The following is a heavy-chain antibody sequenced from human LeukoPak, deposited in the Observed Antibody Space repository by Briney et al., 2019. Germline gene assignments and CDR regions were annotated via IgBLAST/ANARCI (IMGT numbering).Heavy chain of an antibody. D-gene: IGHD3-3*01. CDR3: ARGVPYDSWSGPHYSDY. Sequence: GGSLRLSCAASRFTLSTYWMSWVRQAPGKGLEWVAHIKQDGSQEYYVDSVKGRFTISRDSAKDSLYLQMNSLRAEDTAVYYCARGVPYDSWSGPHYSDYWGQGTLVTVSS. CDR1: RFTLSTYW. CDR2: IKQDGSQE. V-gene: IGHV3-7*01. J-gene: IGHJ4*02.